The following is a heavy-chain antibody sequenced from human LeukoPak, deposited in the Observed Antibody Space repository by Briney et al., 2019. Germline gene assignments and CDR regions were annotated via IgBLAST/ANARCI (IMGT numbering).Heavy chain of an antibody. D-gene: IGHD5-18*01. J-gene: IGHJ5*02. Sequence: ASVKVSCKASGYTFTGYYMHWVRQAPGQGLEWMGWISGYNGNTNYAQKLQARVTMTTDTSTSTAYMELRSLRSDDTAVYYCARALDTAMVTSWFDPWGQGTLVTVSS. CDR2: ISGYNGNT. V-gene: IGHV1-18*04. CDR3: ARALDTAMVTSWFDP. CDR1: GYTFTGYY.